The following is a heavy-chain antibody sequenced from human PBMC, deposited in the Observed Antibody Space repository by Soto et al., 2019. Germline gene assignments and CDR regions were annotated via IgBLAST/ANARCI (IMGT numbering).Heavy chain of an antibody. CDR2: ISAYNGNT. V-gene: IGHV1-18*01. CDR1: GYTFTSYG. Sequence: QVQLVQSGAEVKKPGASVKVSCKASGYTFTSYGISWVRQAPGRGLEWMGWISAYNGNTNYAQKVQGRVTMTTDTSTSTAYMELRSLRSDDTAVYYCARSVRLTRGSYYWFDPWGQGTLVTVSS. CDR3: ARSVRLTRGSYYWFDP. J-gene: IGHJ5*02. D-gene: IGHD1-26*01.